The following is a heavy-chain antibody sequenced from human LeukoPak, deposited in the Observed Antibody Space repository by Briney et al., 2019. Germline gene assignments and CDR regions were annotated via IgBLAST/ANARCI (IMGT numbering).Heavy chain of an antibody. D-gene: IGHD4-17*01. Sequence: ASVKVSCKASGYTFTSYGITWVRQAPGQGLEWMGCISAYNGNTNYAQNLQGRVTMTTDTSATTGYMELRSLRSDDTAVYYCARGFTATGNWYFDLWGRGTLVTVSS. CDR1: GYTFTSYG. CDR2: ISAYNGNT. V-gene: IGHV1-18*01. J-gene: IGHJ2*01. CDR3: ARGFTATGNWYFDL.